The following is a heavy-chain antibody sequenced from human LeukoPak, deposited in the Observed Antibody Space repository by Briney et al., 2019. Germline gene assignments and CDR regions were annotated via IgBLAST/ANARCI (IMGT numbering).Heavy chain of an antibody. CDR3: ARDQEGFDY. J-gene: IGHJ4*02. Sequence: ASVKVSCKASGYTFTSNYIHWVRQAPGQGLEWMGMIYPRDGSTSYAQKFQGRVTVTRDTSKSTVHMELSGLRSEDTAVHYCARDQEGFDYWGQGTLVTVSS. V-gene: IGHV1-46*01. CDR2: IYPRDGST. CDR1: GYTFTSNY.